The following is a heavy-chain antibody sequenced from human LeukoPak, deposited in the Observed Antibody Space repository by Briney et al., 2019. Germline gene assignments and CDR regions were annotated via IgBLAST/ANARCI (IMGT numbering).Heavy chain of an antibody. CDR1: GYTFTGYY. Sequence: GASVKVSCKASGYTFTGYYMHWVRQAPGQGLEWMGWINPNSGGTNYAQKFQGRVTMTGDTSISTAYMELSRLRSDDTAVYYCARVGSSSWYGGYYYMDVWGKGTTVTISS. V-gene: IGHV1-2*02. CDR3: ARVGSSSWYGGYYYMDV. D-gene: IGHD6-13*01. J-gene: IGHJ6*03. CDR2: INPNSGGT.